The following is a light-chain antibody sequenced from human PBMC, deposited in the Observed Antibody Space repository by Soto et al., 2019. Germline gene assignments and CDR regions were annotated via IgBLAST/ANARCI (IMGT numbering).Light chain of an antibody. V-gene: IGKV4-1*01. CDR2: WAS. J-gene: IGKJ1*01. Sequence: DIVMTQSPDSLAVSLGERATISCKSSQGVLYSSNNKNHLAWYQQKPGQPPKLLIYWASTRESGVPDRFSGSGSGTDLTLTITNVQAEDVAVYYCQQYYSPPPWTFGQGTKVEIK. CDR1: QGVLYSSNNKNH. CDR3: QQYYSPPPWT.